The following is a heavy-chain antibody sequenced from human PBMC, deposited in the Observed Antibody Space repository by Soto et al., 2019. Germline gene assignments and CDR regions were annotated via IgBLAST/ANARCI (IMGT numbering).Heavy chain of an antibody. Sequence: QEQLEQSGAEVKKPGSSVRVSCKSSGGSLGSLPVSWVRQAPGHGLEWMGGLIPLLRTPNFAPKFQDRMTIHADASMELSSLTSDDTAVYYCARDTPVASDWGPGTLVIVSS. CDR3: ARDTPVASD. V-gene: IGHV1-69*01. CDR1: GGSLGSLP. CDR2: LIPLLRTP. D-gene: IGHD6-19*01. J-gene: IGHJ4*02.